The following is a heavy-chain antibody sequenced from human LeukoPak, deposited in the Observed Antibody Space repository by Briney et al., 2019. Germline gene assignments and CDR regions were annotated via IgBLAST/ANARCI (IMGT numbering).Heavy chain of an antibody. J-gene: IGHJ4*02. CDR1: GGSISSYY. D-gene: IGHD1-14*01. CDR3: GRAAGSKSVSEPFDY. CDR2: IYYSGST. Sequence: SETLSLTCTVSGGSISSYYWSWIRQPPGKGLEWIGYIYYSGSTNYNPSLKSRVTISVDTSKNQFSLKLSSVTAADTAVYYCGRAAGSKSVSEPFDYWGQGTLVTVSS. V-gene: IGHV4-59*01.